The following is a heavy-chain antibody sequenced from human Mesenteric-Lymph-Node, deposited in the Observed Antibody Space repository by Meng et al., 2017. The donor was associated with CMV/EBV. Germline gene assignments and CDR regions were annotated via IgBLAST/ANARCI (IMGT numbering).Heavy chain of an antibody. CDR2: ISGSDGRT. V-gene: IGHV3-23*01. J-gene: IGHJ4*02. Sequence: GESLKISCAASGFTFSFYAMSWVRQAPGKGLEWVSTISGSDGRTYYGDSVKGRFTISRDNSKNTLYLQMSSLRAEDTAIYHCAKVGYCSITSCSPDYWGQGTLVTVSS. D-gene: IGHD2-2*01. CDR3: AKVGYCSITSCSPDY. CDR1: GFTFSFYA.